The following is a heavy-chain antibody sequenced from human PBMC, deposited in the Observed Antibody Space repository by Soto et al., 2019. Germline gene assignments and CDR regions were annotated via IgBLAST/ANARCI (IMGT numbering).Heavy chain of an antibody. V-gene: IGHV4-61*01. CDR1: GGSVTGDSYY. CDR3: AGDSRSPWNNGRCWFGP. CDR2: IYYSGTT. Sequence: QVQLQESGPGLVKPWETLSLTCTVSGGSVTGDSYYWSWIRQPPGKTLEWIGSIYYSGTTNYNPSLESRVTRSVDMAKSQFSLKLSAVTAADTAVYCCAGDSRSPWNNGRCWFGPWGQGTLVTVSS. D-gene: IGHD1-1*01. J-gene: IGHJ5*02.